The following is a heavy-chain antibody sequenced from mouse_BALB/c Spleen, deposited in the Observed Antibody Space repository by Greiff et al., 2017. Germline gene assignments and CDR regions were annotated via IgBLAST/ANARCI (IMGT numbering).Heavy chain of an antibody. CDR1: GFTFSSYT. CDR3: ARDMITTAMDY. CDR2: ISSGGGNT. J-gene: IGHJ4*01. V-gene: IGHV5-9*03. Sequence: EVKVVESGGGLVKPGGSLKLSCAASGFTFSSYTMSWVRQTPEKRLEWVATISSGGGNTYYPDSVKGRFTISRDNAKNNLYLQMSSLRSEDTALYYCARDMITTAMDYWGQGTSVTVSS. D-gene: IGHD2-4*01.